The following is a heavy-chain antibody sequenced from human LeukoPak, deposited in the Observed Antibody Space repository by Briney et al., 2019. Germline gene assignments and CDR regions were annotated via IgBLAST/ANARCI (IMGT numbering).Heavy chain of an antibody. CDR3: ARLELAAAGSRWFAP. J-gene: IGHJ5*02. V-gene: IGHV4-39*01. CDR1: GVSISSSSYY. D-gene: IGHD6-13*01. CDR2: IYYSGST. Sequence: SETLSLTCTVSGVSISSSSYYWGWIRQPPGKGREWIGSIYYSGSTHNNPSLKSRVTITVDTAKTQLSLKLRAVTAADTALYCCARLELAAAGSRWFAPWGQRTLVTVSS.